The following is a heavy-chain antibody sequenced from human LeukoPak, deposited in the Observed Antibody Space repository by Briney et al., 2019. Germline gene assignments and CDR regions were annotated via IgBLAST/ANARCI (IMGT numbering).Heavy chain of an antibody. D-gene: IGHD3-3*01. J-gene: IGHJ4*02. CDR1: GYTFTSYG. Sequence: ASVKVSCKASGYTFTSYGISWVRQAPGQGLEWMGWISAYNGNTNYAQKLQGRVTMTTDTSTSTAYMELRSLRSDDTAVYYCARDIFYSGVLRFLDYWGQGTLVTVSS. CDR3: ARDIFYSGVLRFLDY. CDR2: ISAYNGNT. V-gene: IGHV1-18*01.